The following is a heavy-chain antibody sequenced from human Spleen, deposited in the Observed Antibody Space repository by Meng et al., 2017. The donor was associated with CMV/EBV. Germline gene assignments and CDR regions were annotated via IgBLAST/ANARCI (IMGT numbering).Heavy chain of an antibody. Sequence: LSLTCAATGFTFSSYGVHLVRQAPGKGLEWVAFIQYDGSTKNYADSVKGRFTISRDNSKDTLYLQMNSLKAEDTAVYYCAKDPPYDFWSGYPSHYYYNGMDVWGQGTTVTVSS. CDR3: AKDPPYDFWSGYPSHYYYNGMDV. J-gene: IGHJ6*02. CDR1: GFTFSSYG. V-gene: IGHV3-30*02. CDR2: IQYDGSTK. D-gene: IGHD3/OR15-3a*01.